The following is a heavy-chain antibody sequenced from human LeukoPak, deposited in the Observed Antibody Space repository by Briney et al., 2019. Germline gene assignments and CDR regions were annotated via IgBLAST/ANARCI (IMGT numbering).Heavy chain of an antibody. V-gene: IGHV3-21*01. CDR2: ISSSSSYI. J-gene: IGHJ3*02. CDR1: GLTFSSYS. D-gene: IGHD3-22*01. Sequence: GGSLRLSCAASGLTFSSYSMNWVRQAPGKGLEWVSSISSSSSYIYYADSVKGRFTISRDNAKNSLYLQMNSLRAEDTAVYYCARDLYYDSSGYSFPSDAFDIWGRGTMVTVSS. CDR3: ARDLYYDSSGYSFPSDAFDI.